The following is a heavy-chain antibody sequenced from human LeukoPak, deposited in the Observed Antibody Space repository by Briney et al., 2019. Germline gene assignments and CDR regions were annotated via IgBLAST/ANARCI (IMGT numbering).Heavy chain of an antibody. Sequence: PSETLSLTCTVSVGSITSCYWCSMRHPPRGGLEWIGYIYYSGSTNYNPSLKSRVTISVDTSKNQYYLTLSSVTAADTAVYYCARGPYGGQHWGEGTLVTVSS. CDR3: ARGPYGGQH. D-gene: IGHD4-23*01. CDR2: IYYSGST. CDR1: VGSITSCY. J-gene: IGHJ4*02. V-gene: IGHV4-59*01.